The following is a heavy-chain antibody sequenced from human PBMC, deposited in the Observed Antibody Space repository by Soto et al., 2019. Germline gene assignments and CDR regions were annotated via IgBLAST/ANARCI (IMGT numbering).Heavy chain of an antibody. D-gene: IGHD2-21*01. V-gene: IGHV1-69*13. CDR2: FIPIFGSK. CDR1: GGSFSGYG. CDR3: LSNSMFDILSDFLAF. Sequence: GASVKVSCKAPGGSFSGYGGSWGRQAPGQGLEWVGGFIPIFGSKDFAQKFQDRVKFTADESLRTAYMELSSLRPEDTAIYYCLSNSMFDILSDFLAFWSQG. J-gene: IGHJ3*01.